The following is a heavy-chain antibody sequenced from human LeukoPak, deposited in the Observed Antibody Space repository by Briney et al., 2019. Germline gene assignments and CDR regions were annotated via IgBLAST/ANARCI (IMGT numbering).Heavy chain of an antibody. CDR2: IYYSGST. CDR3: ARGLGAYYFDY. CDR1: GGSISSYY. V-gene: IGHV4-59*01. Sequence: SSETLSLTCTVSGGSISSYYWSWIRQPPGKGLEGIGYIYYSGSTNYNPSLKSRVTISVDTSKNQFSLKLSSVTAADTAVYYCARGLGAYYFDYWGQGTLVTVSS. J-gene: IGHJ4*02. D-gene: IGHD3-10*01.